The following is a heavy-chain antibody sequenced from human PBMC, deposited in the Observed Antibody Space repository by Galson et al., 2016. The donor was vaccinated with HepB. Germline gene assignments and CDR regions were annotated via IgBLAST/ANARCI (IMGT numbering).Heavy chain of an antibody. CDR1: GFTFSNYW. CDR3: VRTPYSSSCN. D-gene: IGHD6-13*01. Sequence: SLRLSCAASGFTFSNYWMNWVRQAPGKGLEWVANVKGDGSEKYYVDSVKGRFTVSRDNAKNSLYLQMNSLRAEDTAVYYCVRTPYSSSCNWGQGTLVTVSS. CDR2: VKGDGSEK. V-gene: IGHV3-7*04. J-gene: IGHJ4*02.